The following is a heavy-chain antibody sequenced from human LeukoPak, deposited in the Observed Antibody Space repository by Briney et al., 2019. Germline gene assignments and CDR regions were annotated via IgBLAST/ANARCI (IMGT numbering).Heavy chain of an antibody. CDR1: GDSVFSNSS. Sequence: SQTLSLTCAISGDSVFSNSSWNWIRQSPSRGLEWLGRSYYRSKWYNDYGVSVKSRININPDTSKNHFSLQLSSVTPEDTAVYYCVRGGQGDGHSADEGFDIWGQGTMVTDSS. V-gene: IGHV6-1*01. J-gene: IGHJ3*02. D-gene: IGHD5-18*01. CDR2: SYYRSKWYN. CDR3: VRGGQGDGHSADEGFDI.